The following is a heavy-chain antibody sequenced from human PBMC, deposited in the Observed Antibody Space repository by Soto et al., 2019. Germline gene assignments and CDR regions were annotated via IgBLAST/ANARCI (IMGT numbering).Heavy chain of an antibody. V-gene: IGHV4-30-4*01. CDR2: IYYSGST. Sequence: PSETLSLTCTVSGGSISSGDYYWSWIRQPPGKGLEWIGYIYYSGSTYYNPSLKSRVTISVDTSKNQFSLKLSSVTAADTAVYYCARESRVDIVATFDYWGQGTLVTVSS. CDR1: GGSISSGDYY. D-gene: IGHD5-12*01. CDR3: ARESRVDIVATFDY. J-gene: IGHJ4*02.